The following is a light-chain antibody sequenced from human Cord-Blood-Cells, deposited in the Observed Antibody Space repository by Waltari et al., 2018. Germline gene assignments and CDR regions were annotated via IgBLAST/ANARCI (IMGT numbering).Light chain of an antibody. Sequence: HSVLTQPPSPSGTPGQRVTISCSGSTSNLGTNTSNWYQQLPGTAPNLLIYSNNQLPSGVPDRVSGSKSGTSASLAISGLQSEDEADYYCAAWDDSLNGVVFGGGTKLTVL. CDR3: AAWDDSLNGVV. J-gene: IGLJ2*01. V-gene: IGLV1-44*01. CDR2: SNN. CDR1: TSNLGTNT.